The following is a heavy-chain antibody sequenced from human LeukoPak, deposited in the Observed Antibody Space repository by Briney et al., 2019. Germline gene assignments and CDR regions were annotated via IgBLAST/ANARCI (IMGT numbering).Heavy chain of an antibody. V-gene: IGHV3-33*08. CDR2: IWYDGSNK. J-gene: IGHJ6*02. CDR1: GFTFSSYS. CDR3: AREGMTTYGMDV. D-gene: IGHD4-11*01. Sequence: GGFLRLSCAASGFTFSSYSMHWVRQAPGKGLEWVAVIWYDGSNKYYADSVKGRFTISRDNSKNTLYLQMNSLRAEDTAVYYCAREGMTTYGMDVWGQGTTVTVSS.